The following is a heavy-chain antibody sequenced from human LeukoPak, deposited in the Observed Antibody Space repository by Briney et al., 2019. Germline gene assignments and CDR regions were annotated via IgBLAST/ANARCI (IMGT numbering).Heavy chain of an antibody. Sequence: PGGSLRLSCAASGFTFSSYAMHWVRQAPGKGLEWVTIISYDGNNKYYADSVKGRFIISRDNSKNTLYAQMNSLRGEDTAVYYCARDPKGGFSFGWGAFDIWGQGTMVTVAS. J-gene: IGHJ3*02. V-gene: IGHV3-30-3*01. D-gene: IGHD5-18*01. CDR3: ARDPKGGFSFGWGAFDI. CDR2: ISYDGNNK. CDR1: GFTFSSYA.